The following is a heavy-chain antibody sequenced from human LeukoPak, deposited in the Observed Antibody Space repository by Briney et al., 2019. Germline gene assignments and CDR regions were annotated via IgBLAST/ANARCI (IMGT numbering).Heavy chain of an antibody. D-gene: IGHD1-26*01. Sequence: SVKDSSKASGYTFTGYYIHWVRQAPGQGLEWMGWINPNSGGTNYAQKFQGRVTMTRDTSISTAYMELSRLRSDDTAVYYCARGSGSSKTRGVDYWGQGSLVTVSS. V-gene: IGHV1-2*02. CDR2: INPNSGGT. J-gene: IGHJ4*02. CDR3: ARGSGSSKTRGVDY. CDR1: GYTFTGYY.